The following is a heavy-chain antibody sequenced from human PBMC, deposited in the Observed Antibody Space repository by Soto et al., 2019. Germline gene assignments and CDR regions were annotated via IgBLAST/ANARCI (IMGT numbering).Heavy chain of an antibody. CDR2: TYYRSKWYN. CDR1: GDTVANMSAA. Sequence: QTLSLTCAISGDTVANMSAAWNWIRQSPSRGLEWLGRTYYRSKWYNDYAVSVKSRITINPDTSKNQFSLQLNSVTPEDTAVYYCARTPGPYSSSWATNWFDPWGQGTLVTVSS. J-gene: IGHJ5*02. V-gene: IGHV6-1*01. CDR3: ARTPGPYSSSWATNWFDP. D-gene: IGHD6-13*01.